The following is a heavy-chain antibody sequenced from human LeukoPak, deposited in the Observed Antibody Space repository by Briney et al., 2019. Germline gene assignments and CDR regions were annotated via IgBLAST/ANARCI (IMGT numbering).Heavy chain of an antibody. CDR2: IYSDDRI. D-gene: IGHD4-17*01. CDR3: ALLYGDQRR. V-gene: IGHV3-53*01. J-gene: IGHJ4*02. CDR1: GFTVSSNH. Sequence: GGSLRLSCAASGFTVSSNHMSWVRQAPGQGLEWVSVIYSDDRIYYADSVKGRFTISRDNSKNTLYLQMNSLRADDTAVYYCALLYGDQRRWGQGTLVTVSS.